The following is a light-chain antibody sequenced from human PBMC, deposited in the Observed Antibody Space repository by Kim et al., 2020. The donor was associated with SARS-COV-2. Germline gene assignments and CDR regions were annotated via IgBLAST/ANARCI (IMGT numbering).Light chain of an antibody. CDR1: QSVSSY. CDR3: QQRSNWPPYT. CDR2: DAS. J-gene: IGKJ2*01. V-gene: IGKV3-11*01. Sequence: LSPGERAPPSCRASQSVSSYLAWYQQKPGQAPRLLIYDASIRATGIPARFSGSGSGTDFTLTISSLEPEDFAVYYCQQRSNWPPYTFGQGTKLEI.